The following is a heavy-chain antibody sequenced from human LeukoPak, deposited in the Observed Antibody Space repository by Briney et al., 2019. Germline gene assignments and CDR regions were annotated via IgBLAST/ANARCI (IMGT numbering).Heavy chain of an antibody. J-gene: IGHJ4*02. CDR3: ARRQVATQNFDY. Sequence: GGPLRLSCAASGFTFSSYSMNWVRQAPGKGLEWVSSISSSSSYIYYADSVKGRFTISRDNAKNSLYLQMNSLRAEDTAVYYCARRQVATQNFDYWGQGTLVTVSS. CDR1: GFTFSSYS. CDR2: ISSSSSYI. V-gene: IGHV3-21*01. D-gene: IGHD5-12*01.